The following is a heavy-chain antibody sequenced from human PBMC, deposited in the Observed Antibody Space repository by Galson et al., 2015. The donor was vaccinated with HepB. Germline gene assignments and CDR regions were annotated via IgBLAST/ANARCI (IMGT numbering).Heavy chain of an antibody. CDR1: GYTFTSYD. CDR2: MNPNSGNT. D-gene: IGHD3-16*02. CDR3: ARTYYDYIWGSYRALGFDY. J-gene: IGHJ4*02. Sequence: SVKVSCKASGYTFTSYDINWVRQATGQGLEWMGWMNPNSGNTGYAQKFQGRVTMTRNTSISTAYMELSSLRSEDTAVYYCARTYYDYIWGSYRALGFDYWGQGTLVTVSS. V-gene: IGHV1-8*01.